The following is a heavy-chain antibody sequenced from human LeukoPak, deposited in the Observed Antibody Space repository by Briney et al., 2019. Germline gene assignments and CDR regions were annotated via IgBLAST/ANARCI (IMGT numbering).Heavy chain of an antibody. CDR2: IYYSGST. CDR3: ARLPPEYCGGDCYSIYGMDV. V-gene: IGHV4-59*08. CDR1: SGSISSYY. Sequence: SETLSLTCTVSSGSISSYYWSWIRQPPGKGLEWIGYIYYSGSTNYNPSLKSRVTISVDTSKNQFSLKLSSVTAADTAVYYCARLPPEYCGGDCYSIYGMDVWGQGTTVTVSS. D-gene: IGHD2-21*02. J-gene: IGHJ6*02.